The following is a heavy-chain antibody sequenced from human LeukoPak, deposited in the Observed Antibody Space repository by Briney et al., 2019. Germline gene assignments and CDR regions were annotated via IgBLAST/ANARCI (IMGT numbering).Heavy chain of an antibody. V-gene: IGHV4-31*03. CDR1: GGSISGGGYY. CDR2: IYYSGST. J-gene: IGHJ5*02. CDR3: ARDTEYGSGNWFDP. Sequence: SETLSLTCTVSGGSISGGGYYWSWIRQHPGKGLEWIGYIYYSGSTYYNPSLKSRVTISVDTSKNQFSLKLSSVAAADTAVYYCARDTEYGSGNWFDPWGQGTLVTVSS. D-gene: IGHD3-10*01.